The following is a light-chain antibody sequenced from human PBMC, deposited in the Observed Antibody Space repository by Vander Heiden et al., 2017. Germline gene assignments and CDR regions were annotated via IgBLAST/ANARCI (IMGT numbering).Light chain of an antibody. J-gene: IGKJ2*01. Sequence: DIQMTQSPSTLSASVGDRVTITCRASQSISSWLAWYQQKPGKAPKLLIYKASSLESGVPSRFSGSGSGTEFTLTISSLQPDDFATYYCHQDNSYPYTFGQGTKLEIK. V-gene: IGKV1-5*03. CDR1: QSISSW. CDR3: HQDNSYPYT. CDR2: KAS.